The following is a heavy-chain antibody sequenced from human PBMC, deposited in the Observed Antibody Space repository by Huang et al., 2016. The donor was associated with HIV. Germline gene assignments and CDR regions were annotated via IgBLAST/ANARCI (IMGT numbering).Heavy chain of an antibody. Sequence: QVQLVQSGAEVKKPGASVKVSCKASGYTFTKYGISWVRQAPGQGLEWVGWISAHTGNTYYAQRCQGRVTLTTDTSTSTAYMELRTLRSDDTAIFYCARDFKVYYDSSGRHAFWGQGTLVTVSS. D-gene: IGHD3-22*01. V-gene: IGHV1-18*01. J-gene: IGHJ4*02. CDR3: ARDFKVYYDSSGRHAF. CDR2: ISAHTGNT. CDR1: GYTFTKYG.